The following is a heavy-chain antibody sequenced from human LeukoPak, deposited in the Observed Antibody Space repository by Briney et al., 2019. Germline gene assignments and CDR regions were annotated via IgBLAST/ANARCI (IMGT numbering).Heavy chain of an antibody. J-gene: IGHJ6*03. CDR3: AKPLQAYYYMDV. V-gene: IGHV3-30*02. CDR2: IRYDGSNK. CDR1: GFTFSSYW. Sequence: GGSLRLPCSTSGFTFSSYWMSWVRQAPGKGLEWVAFIRYDGSNKYYADSVKGRFTISRDNSKNTLYLQMNSLRAEDTAVYYCAKPLQAYYYMDVWGKGTTVTVSS.